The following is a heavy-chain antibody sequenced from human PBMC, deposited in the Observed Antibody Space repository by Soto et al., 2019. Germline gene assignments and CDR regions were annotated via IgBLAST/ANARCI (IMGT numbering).Heavy chain of an antibody. J-gene: IGHJ6*03. CDR1: GDSVSSNSAA. CDR2: TYYRSKWYN. V-gene: IGHV6-1*01. CDR3: AREGYYDFWSGHSYYYYMDV. D-gene: IGHD3-3*01. Sequence: SQTLSLTCAISGDSVSSNSAAWNWIRQSPSRGLEWLGRTYYRSKWYNDYAVSVKSRITINPDTSKNQFSLQLNSVTPEDTAVYYCAREGYYDFWSGHSYYYYMDVWGKGTTVTVSS.